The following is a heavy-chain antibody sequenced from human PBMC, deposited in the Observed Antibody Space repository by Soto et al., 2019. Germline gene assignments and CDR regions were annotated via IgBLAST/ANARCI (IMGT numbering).Heavy chain of an antibody. J-gene: IGHJ4*02. Sequence: PSETLSLTCTVSGGSISSGDYYWSWIRQPPGKGLEWIGYIYYSGSTYYNPSLKSRVTISVDTSKNQFSLKQISVTAADTDLYYCAQWMSAACTFGYWGQGTVVTVS. CDR3: AQWMSAACTFGY. D-gene: IGHD6-13*01. V-gene: IGHV4-30-4*01. CDR1: GGSISSGDYY. CDR2: IYYSGST.